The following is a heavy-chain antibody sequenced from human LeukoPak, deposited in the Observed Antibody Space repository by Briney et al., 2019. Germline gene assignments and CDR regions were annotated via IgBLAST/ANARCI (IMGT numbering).Heavy chain of an antibody. D-gene: IGHD2-21*01. V-gene: IGHV3-74*01. Sequence: GSLRLSCAASGFTFSSYWMHWVCQAPGKGLVWVSRINSDGSSTSYADSVKGRFTISRDSSKNTLFLQMNRLRPEDAAVYYCAKAPVTTCRGAYCYPFDYWGQGTLVTVSS. J-gene: IGHJ4*02. CDR3: AKAPVTTCRGAYCYPFDY. CDR2: INSDGSST. CDR1: GFTFSSYW.